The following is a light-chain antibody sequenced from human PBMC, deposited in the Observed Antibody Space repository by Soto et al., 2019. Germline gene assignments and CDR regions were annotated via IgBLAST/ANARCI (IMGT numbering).Light chain of an antibody. J-gene: IGKJ1*01. V-gene: IGKV1-5*03. CDR2: EAS. CDR3: QQYKSYET. Sequence: DIQMTQSPSTLSASLGDRVTITCRASQSIGSWLAWYQQKPGQSPKLLIYEASSLENGAPSRFSGTGSGTEFTLTISSLQPDDFATYYCQQYKSYETFGQGTKVDIK. CDR1: QSIGSW.